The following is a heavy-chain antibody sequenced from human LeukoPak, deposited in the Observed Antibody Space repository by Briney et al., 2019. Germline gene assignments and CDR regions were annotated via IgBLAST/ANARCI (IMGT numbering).Heavy chain of an antibody. D-gene: IGHD5-18*01. V-gene: IGHV4-4*07. CDR3: ARSVYSYGTYYFDY. CDR2: IYTSGST. J-gene: IGHJ4*02. CDR1: GGSISSYY. Sequence: SETLSLTCTVSGGSISSYYWSWIRQPAGKGLEWIGRIYTSGSTNYNPSLTSRVTMSVDTPKNQFSLKLSSVTAADTAVYYCARSVYSYGTYYFDYWGQGTLVTVSS.